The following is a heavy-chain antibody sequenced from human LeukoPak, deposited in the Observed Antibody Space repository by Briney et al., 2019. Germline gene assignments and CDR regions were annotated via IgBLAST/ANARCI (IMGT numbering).Heavy chain of an antibody. CDR3: ARRRLPGGRVTGYFDS. CDR2: IYPGDSET. CDR1: GYSFTSYW. D-gene: IGHD4-23*01. J-gene: IGHJ5*01. Sequence: GESLKISCKGSGYSFTSYWIGWVRQMPGKGLEWMGIIYPGDSETRYSPSFQGQVTISADKAFSTAYLQWTSLKASDTAMYYCARRRLPGGRVTGYFDSWGQGILVTVSS. V-gene: IGHV5-51*01.